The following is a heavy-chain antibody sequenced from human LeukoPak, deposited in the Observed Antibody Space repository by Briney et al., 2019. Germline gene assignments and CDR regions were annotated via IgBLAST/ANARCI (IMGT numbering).Heavy chain of an antibody. CDR1: GFTFSSYG. V-gene: IGHV3-30*02. CDR3: AKDNGDQLLTSPYNWFDP. Sequence: GGSLRLSCAASGFTFSSYGMHWVRQAPGKGLEWVAFIRYDGSNKYYADSVKGRFTISRDNSKNTLYLQMNSLRAEDTAVYYCAKDNGDQLLTSPYNWFDPWGQGTLVTVSP. CDR2: IRYDGSNK. D-gene: IGHD2-2*01. J-gene: IGHJ5*02.